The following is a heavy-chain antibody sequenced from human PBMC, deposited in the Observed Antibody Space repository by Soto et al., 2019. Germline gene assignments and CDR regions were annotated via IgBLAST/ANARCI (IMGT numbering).Heavy chain of an antibody. Sequence: QVQLVQSGAEVKKPGSSVKVSCKASGGTFSSYTISWVRQAPGQGLEWMGRIIPILGIANYAQKFQGRVTITADKSTSTAYMELSSLRSEDTAVYYCARAGGSGWDPGTFDPWGQGTLVTVSS. D-gene: IGHD6-19*01. CDR1: GGTFSSYT. CDR3: ARAGGSGWDPGTFDP. CDR2: IIPILGIA. J-gene: IGHJ5*02. V-gene: IGHV1-69*02.